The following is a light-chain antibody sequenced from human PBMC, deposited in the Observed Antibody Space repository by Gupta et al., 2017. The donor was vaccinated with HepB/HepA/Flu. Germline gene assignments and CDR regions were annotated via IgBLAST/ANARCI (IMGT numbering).Light chain of an antibody. Sequence: SYELTQPPSVSVSPGQTASITCSEDKLGHKYVCWYQQKPGQSPVLVIYQDTKRPSGIPERFSGSNSGNTATLTISGTQPMDEADYYCQAWDSSTVVFGGGTKLTVL. CDR3: QAWDSSTVV. CDR2: QDT. CDR1: KLGHKY. J-gene: IGLJ2*01. V-gene: IGLV3-1*01.